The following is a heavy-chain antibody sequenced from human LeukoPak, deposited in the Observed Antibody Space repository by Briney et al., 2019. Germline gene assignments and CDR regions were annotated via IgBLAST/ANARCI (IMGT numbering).Heavy chain of an antibody. D-gene: IGHD6-13*01. CDR1: GYSFTSYW. CDR2: IYPGDSDT. CDR3: ARLPPGQQLVWFDP. J-gene: IGHJ5*02. Sequence: GESLQISCKGSGYSFTSYWIGWVRQMPGKGLGWMGIIYPGDSDTRYSPSFQGQVTISADKSINTAYLQWSSLKASDTAMYYCARLPPGQQLVWFDPWGQGTLVTVSS. V-gene: IGHV5-51*01.